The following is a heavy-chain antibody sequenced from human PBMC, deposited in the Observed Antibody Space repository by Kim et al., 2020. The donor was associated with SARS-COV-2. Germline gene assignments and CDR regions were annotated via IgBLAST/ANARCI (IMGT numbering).Heavy chain of an antibody. D-gene: IGHD6-6*01. CDR3: ARGGYSSSTDYYYYGMDV. CDR2: ISYDGSNK. V-gene: IGHV3-30-3*01. Sequence: GGSLRLSCAASGFTFSSYAMHWVRQAPGKGLEWVAVISYDGSNKYYADSVKGRFTISRDNSKNTLYLQMNSLRAEDTAVYYCARGGYSSSTDYYYYGMDVWGQGTTVTVSS. J-gene: IGHJ6*02. CDR1: GFTFSSYA.